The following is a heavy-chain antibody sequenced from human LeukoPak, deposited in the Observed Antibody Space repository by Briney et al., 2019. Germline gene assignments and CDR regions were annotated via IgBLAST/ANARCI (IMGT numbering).Heavy chain of an antibody. V-gene: IGHV3-30*18. Sequence: GGSLRLSCAASGFTFSNYGMHRVRQAPGKGLEWVAVISYDGSNKYYADSVKGRFTISRDNSKNTLYLQMNSLRAEDTAVYYCAKGLEQYYYYYYMDVWGKGTTVTVSS. CDR1: GFTFSNYG. CDR3: AKGLEQYYYYYYMDV. D-gene: IGHD1/OR15-1a*01. J-gene: IGHJ6*03. CDR2: ISYDGSNK.